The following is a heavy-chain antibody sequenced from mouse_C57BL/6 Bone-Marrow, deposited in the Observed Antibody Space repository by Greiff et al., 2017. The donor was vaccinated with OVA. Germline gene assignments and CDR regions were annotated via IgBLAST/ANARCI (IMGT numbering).Heavy chain of an antibody. CDR1: GYAFSSSW. CDR3: ASPYGLDAMDY. V-gene: IGHV1-82*01. CDR2: IYPGYGDT. Sequence: VQLQQSGPELVKPGASVKISCKASGYAFSSSWMNWVKQRPGKGLEWIGRIYPGYGDTNYNGKFKGKATLTADQSSSTAYMQLSSLTSEDSAVYYCASPYGLDAMDYWGQGTSVTVSS. D-gene: IGHD1-1*02. J-gene: IGHJ4*01.